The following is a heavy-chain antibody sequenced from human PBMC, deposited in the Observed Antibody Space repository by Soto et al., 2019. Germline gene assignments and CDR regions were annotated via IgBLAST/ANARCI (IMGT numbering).Heavy chain of an antibody. D-gene: IGHD2-2*01. Sequence: QVQLQESGPGLVKPSGTLSLTCAVSGGSISSSNWWSWVRQPPGKGLEWIGEIYHSGSTNSNPSLKSRVTISVDKSQNQFALNLSSVTAADTAVYYCARVIGDYQLLSRWFDPWGQGTLVTVSS. CDR2: IYHSGST. J-gene: IGHJ5*02. CDR3: ARVIGDYQLLSRWFDP. CDR1: GGSISSSNW. V-gene: IGHV4-4*02.